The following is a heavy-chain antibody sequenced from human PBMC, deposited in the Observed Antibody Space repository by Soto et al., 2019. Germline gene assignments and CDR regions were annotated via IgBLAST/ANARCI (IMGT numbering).Heavy chain of an antibody. CDR3: ARHLHASHDYTSYYYGMDV. CDR2: IYPGDSDT. J-gene: IGHJ6*02. V-gene: IGHV5-51*01. Sequence: GESLKISCKGSGYSFTSYWIGWVRQMPGKGLEWMGIIYPGDSDTRYSPSFQGQVTISADKSISTAYLQWSSLKASDTAMYYCARHLHASHDYTSYYYGMDVWGQGTTVTVSS. CDR1: GYSFTSYW. D-gene: IGHD4-4*01.